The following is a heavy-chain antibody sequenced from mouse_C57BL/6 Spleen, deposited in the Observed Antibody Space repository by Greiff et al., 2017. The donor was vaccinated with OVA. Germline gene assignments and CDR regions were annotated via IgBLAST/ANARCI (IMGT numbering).Heavy chain of an antibody. CDR2: IDPSDSYT. CDR3: ARRIYDDYDDAMDY. V-gene: IGHV1-59*01. J-gene: IGHJ4*01. D-gene: IGHD2-4*01. CDR1: GYTFTSYW. Sequence: QVQLQQPGAELVRPGTSVKLSCKASGYTFTSYWMHWVKQRPGQGLEWIGVIDPSDSYTNYNQKFKGKATLTVDTSSSTTYMQLSSLKSEDAAVYYCARRIYDDYDDAMDYWGQGTSVTVSS.